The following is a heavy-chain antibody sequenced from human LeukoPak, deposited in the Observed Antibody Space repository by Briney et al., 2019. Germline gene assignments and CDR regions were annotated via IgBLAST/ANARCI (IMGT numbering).Heavy chain of an antibody. J-gene: IGHJ1*01. V-gene: IGHV3-66*01. Sequence: GGSLRLSCAASTSTFSSYNMNWVRQAPGKGLEWVSVIYSGGSTYYADSVKGRFTISRDNSKNTLYLQMNSLRAEDTAVYYCATYSSLNRREFQYWGQGTLLTVSS. D-gene: IGHD3-22*01. CDR1: TSTFSSYN. CDR3: ATYSSLNRREFQY. CDR2: IYSGGST.